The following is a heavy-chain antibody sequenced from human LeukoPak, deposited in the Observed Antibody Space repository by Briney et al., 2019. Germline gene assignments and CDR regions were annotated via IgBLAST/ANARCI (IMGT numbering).Heavy chain of an antibody. Sequence: GGSLRLSCAASGFTFSSYWMSWVRQAPGKGLEWVADIKQDGSEKYYVDSVKGRFTISRDNAKNSLYLQMNSLRAEDTAVYYCARDRQRGSYYFHWYFDLWGRGTLVTVSS. CDR3: ARDRQRGSYYFHWYFDL. V-gene: IGHV3-7*01. D-gene: IGHD1-26*01. J-gene: IGHJ2*01. CDR1: GFTFSSYW. CDR2: IKQDGSEK.